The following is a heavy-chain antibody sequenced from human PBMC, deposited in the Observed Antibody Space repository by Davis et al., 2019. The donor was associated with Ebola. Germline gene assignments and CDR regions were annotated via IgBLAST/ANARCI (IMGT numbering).Heavy chain of an antibody. J-gene: IGHJ6*03. CDR1: GGSISSYY. Sequence: PSETLSLTCTVSGGSISSYYWSWIRQPPGKGLEWIGEINHSGSTNYNPSLKSRVTISVDTSKNQFSLKLSSVTAADTAVYYCARARRGYSYGWDYYYYYMDVWGKGTTVTVSS. CDR3: ARARRGYSYGWDYYYYYMDV. CDR2: INHSGST. D-gene: IGHD5-18*01. V-gene: IGHV4-34*01.